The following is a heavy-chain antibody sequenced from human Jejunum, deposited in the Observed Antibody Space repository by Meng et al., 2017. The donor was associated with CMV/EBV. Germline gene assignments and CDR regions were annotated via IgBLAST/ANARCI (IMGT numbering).Heavy chain of an antibody. V-gene: IGHV4-61*01. Sequence: CNVSGGSVSSPSFYWSWVRQPPGKGLEWIGYISYNGKTNYSPSLQSRVTITADTSKNQFSLKLTSVTAADTALYYCARHGNYLDVWGQGTTVTVSS. CDR2: ISYNGKT. CDR3: ARHGNYLDV. D-gene: IGHD3-3*01. J-gene: IGHJ6*02. CDR1: GGSVSSPSFY.